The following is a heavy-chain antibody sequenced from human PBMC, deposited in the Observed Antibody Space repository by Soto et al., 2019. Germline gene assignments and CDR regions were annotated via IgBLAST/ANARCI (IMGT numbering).Heavy chain of an antibody. CDR2: IYWNDDK. CDR3: AHTSILTSYYFDY. CDR1: GFSLTTGGLG. Sequence: SGPTLVNPTQTLTLTCTFSGFSLTTGGLGVGWIRQPPGKALEWLARIYWNDDKQYSPYVKSRLSITKDTPKNQVVLTMTNMGPVDTATYYCAHTSILTSYYFDYWGQGALVTVSS. D-gene: IGHD3-9*01. V-gene: IGHV2-5*01. J-gene: IGHJ4*02.